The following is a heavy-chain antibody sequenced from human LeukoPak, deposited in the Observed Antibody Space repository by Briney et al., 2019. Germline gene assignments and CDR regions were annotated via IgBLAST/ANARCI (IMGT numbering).Heavy chain of an antibody. CDR1: GFTFSSYS. CDR3: ASQYTSSRIFDD. Sequence: GGSLRLSCAASGFTFSSYSMNWVRQAPGKGLEWVSSISSSSTYIYYADSVKGRFTVSRDNAKNPLYLQMNSLRAEDTAVYFCASQYTSSRIFDDWGQGTLVTVSS. D-gene: IGHD6-13*01. J-gene: IGHJ4*02. CDR2: ISSSSTYI. V-gene: IGHV3-21*01.